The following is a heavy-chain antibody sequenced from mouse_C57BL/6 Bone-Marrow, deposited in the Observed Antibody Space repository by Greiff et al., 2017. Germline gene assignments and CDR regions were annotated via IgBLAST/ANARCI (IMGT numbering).Heavy chain of an antibody. Sequence: QVQLKQSGPELVKPGASVKISCKASGYTFTDYYINWVKQRPGQGLEWIGWIFPGSGSTYYNEKFKGKATLTVDKSSSTAYMLLSSLTSEDSAVYFCERWGGFPYYFDYWGQGTTLTVSS. CDR2: IFPGSGST. CDR1: GYTFTDYY. V-gene: IGHV1-75*01. J-gene: IGHJ2*01. CDR3: ERWGGFPYYFDY.